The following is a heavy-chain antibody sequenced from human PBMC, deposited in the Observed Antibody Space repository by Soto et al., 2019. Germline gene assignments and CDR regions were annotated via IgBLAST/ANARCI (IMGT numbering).Heavy chain of an antibody. D-gene: IGHD4-17*01. CDR3: TTDTSWVRWQIDI. V-gene: IGHV3-15*01. CDR2: TKSKTDGGTT. Sequence: AGSLRLFFAASGFTFSNPCMSWVRQAPGKGLEWVGRTKSKTDGGTTDYAAPVKGRFTISRDDSKNTLYLQMNSLKTEDTAVYYCTTDTSWVRWQIDIWGQGTMVTVSS. J-gene: IGHJ3*02. CDR1: GFTFSNPC.